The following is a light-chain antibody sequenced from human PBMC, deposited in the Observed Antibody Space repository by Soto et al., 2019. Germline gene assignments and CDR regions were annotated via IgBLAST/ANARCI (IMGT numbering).Light chain of an antibody. CDR2: KAS. V-gene: IGKV1-5*03. CDR1: QSISSW. J-gene: IGKJ1*01. CDR3: QQYNSYSRT. Sequence: DIQMTQSPSTLSASVGDRVTITCRASQSISSWLAWYQQKPGKAPKLLIYKASSLESGVPSRFSGSGSGTEFTLTISILQPDYFATYYCQQYNSYSRTFGQRTKVEIK.